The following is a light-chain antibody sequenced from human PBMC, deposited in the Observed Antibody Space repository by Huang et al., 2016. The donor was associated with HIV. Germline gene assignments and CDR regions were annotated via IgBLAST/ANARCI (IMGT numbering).Light chain of an antibody. CDR3: QQYYNTTLS. V-gene: IGKV1-NL1*01. Sequence: DIQMTQSPSSLSASVGDRVTITCRASRGISNSLAWYQQQPGKAPKLLLYAASRLQGGVPSRFSGSGSQTDYTLTISSLQPEDSATYYCQQYYNTTLSFGGGTKVEIK. J-gene: IGKJ4*01. CDR1: RGISNS. CDR2: AAS.